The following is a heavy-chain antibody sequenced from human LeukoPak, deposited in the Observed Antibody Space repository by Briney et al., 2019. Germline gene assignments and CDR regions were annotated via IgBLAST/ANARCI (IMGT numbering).Heavy chain of an antibody. J-gene: IGHJ6*02. D-gene: IGHD2-2*01. CDR1: GGSISSGGYY. CDR2: IYYSGST. V-gene: IGHV4-61*08. CDR3: ARHVGYCSSTSCYYYYGMDV. Sequence: PSETLSLTCTVSGGSISSGGYYWSWIRQPPGKGLEWIGYIYYSGSTNYNPSLKSRVTISVDTSKNQFSLKLSSVTAADTAVYYCARHVGYCSSTSCYYYYGMDVWGQGTTVTVSS.